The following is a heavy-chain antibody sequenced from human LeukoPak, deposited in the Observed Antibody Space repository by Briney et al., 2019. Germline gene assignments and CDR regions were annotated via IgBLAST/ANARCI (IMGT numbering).Heavy chain of an antibody. Sequence: GGSLRLSCAASGFTFSSYSMNWVRQAPGKGLEWVSSISSSSSYIYYADSVKGRFTISRDNAKNSLYLQMNSLRAEDTAVYYCANRGTRSGIAVALDYWGQGTLVTVSS. V-gene: IGHV3-21*01. CDR1: GFTFSSYS. CDR3: ANRGTRSGIAVALDY. D-gene: IGHD6-19*01. CDR2: ISSSSSYI. J-gene: IGHJ4*02.